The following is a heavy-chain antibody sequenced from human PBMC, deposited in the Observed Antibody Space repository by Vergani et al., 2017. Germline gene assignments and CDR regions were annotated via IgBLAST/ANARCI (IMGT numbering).Heavy chain of an antibody. D-gene: IGHD3-22*01. CDR3: AVEVYYYDSSGKRAFDI. Sequence: EVQLLESGGGLVQPGGSLRLSCAASGFTISSYAMSWVRQAPGKGLEWVSAISGSGGSTYYADSVKGRFTISRDNSKNTLYLQMNSLRAEDTAVYYCAVEVYYYDSSGKRAFDIWGQGTMVTVSS. V-gene: IGHV3-23*01. J-gene: IGHJ3*02. CDR2: ISGSGGST. CDR1: GFTISSYA.